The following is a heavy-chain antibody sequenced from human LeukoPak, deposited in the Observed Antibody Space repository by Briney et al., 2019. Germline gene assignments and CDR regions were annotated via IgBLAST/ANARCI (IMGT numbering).Heavy chain of an antibody. CDR3: ARPGTTSDAFDI. D-gene: IGHD1-7*01. Sequence: KFQGRVTITRITSINTAYMELGSLRSEDTAVYYCARPGTTSDAFDIWGQGTMVTVSS. V-gene: IGHV1-8*03. J-gene: IGHJ3*02.